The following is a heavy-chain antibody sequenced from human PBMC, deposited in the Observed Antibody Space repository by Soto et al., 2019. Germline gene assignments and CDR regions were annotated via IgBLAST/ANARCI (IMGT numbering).Heavy chain of an antibody. V-gene: IGHV3-23*01. J-gene: IGHJ6*02. D-gene: IGHD3-9*01. CDR2: ISGSGGST. CDR1: GFTFSSYA. CDR3: ARHYDILTGYYDHYYYYGMDV. Sequence: GGSLRLSCAASGFTFSSYAMSWVRQAPGKGLEWVSAISGSGGSTYYADSAKGRFTISRDNSKNTLYLQMNSLRAEDTAVYYCARHYDILTGYYDHYYYYGMDVWGQGTTVTVSS.